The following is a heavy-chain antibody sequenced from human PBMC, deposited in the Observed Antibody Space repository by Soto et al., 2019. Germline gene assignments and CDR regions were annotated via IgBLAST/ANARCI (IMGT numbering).Heavy chain of an antibody. CDR2: ISSSSSTI. CDR1: GFTFSSYS. D-gene: IGHD3-3*01. CDR3: ARDPGILEWLYETRPNWFDP. Sequence: GGSLRLSCAASGFTFSSYSMNWVRQAPGKGLEWVSYISSSSSTIYYADSVKGRFTISRDNAKNSLYLQMNSLRDEDTAVYYCARDPGILEWLYETRPNWFDPWGQGTLVTGSS. J-gene: IGHJ5*02. V-gene: IGHV3-48*02.